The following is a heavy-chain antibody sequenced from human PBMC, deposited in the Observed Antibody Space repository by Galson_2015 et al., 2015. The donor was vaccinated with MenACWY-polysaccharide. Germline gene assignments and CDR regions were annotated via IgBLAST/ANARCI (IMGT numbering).Heavy chain of an antibody. J-gene: IGHJ6*02. CDR2: ISHAETNN. V-gene: IGHV3-30-3*01. CDR3: ARDYCSRTSCYGLDV. CDR1: GFTLNSSA. Sequence: SLSLSCAASGFTLNSSAMHWVRQAPGPGLEWMAVISHAETNNYNTDSGKGRFSISRANSKSTLHLQMNSLRAEDAAVYYCARDYCSRTSCYGLDVWGQGTTVIVSS. D-gene: IGHD2-2*01.